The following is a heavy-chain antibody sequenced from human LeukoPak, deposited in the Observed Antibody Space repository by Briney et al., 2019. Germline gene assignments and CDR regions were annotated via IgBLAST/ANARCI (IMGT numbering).Heavy chain of an antibody. V-gene: IGHV3-48*03. CDR2: ISSSGSTI. CDR3: ARAIGGTHTLFDY. J-gene: IGHJ4*02. Sequence: LAGGSLRLSCAASGFTFSSYEMNWVRQAPGKGLEWVSYISSSGSTIYYADSVKGRFTISRDNAKNSLYLQMNSLRAEDTAVYYCARAIGGTHTLFDYWGQGTLVTVSS. D-gene: IGHD3-16*01. CDR1: GFTFSSYE.